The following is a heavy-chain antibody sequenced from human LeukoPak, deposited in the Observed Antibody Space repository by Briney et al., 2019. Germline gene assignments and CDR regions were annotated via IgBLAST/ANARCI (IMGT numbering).Heavy chain of an antibody. CDR2: ISSSSSYI. CDR3: ASGYWNDGY. V-gene: IGHV3-21*01. J-gene: IGHJ4*02. D-gene: IGHD1-1*01. Sequence: GGTLRLSCAASGFTFNSYSMNWVRQAPGKGLEWVSSISSSSSYIYYADSVKGRFTISRDNAKNSLYLQMNSLRAEDTAVYYCASGYWNDGYWGQGTLVTVSS. CDR1: GFTFNSYS.